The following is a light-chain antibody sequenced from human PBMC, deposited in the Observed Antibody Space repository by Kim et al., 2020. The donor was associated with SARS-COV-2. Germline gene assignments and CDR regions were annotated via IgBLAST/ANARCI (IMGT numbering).Light chain of an antibody. Sequence: QSALTQPASVSGSPGQSITISCTGTSSDVGSYNLVSWYQQHPGKAPKLIIYEVSKRPSGVSNRFSGSKSGNTASLTISGLQAEDEADYYCCSYAGSSRVFGGGTQLTVL. V-gene: IGLV2-23*02. J-gene: IGLJ3*02. CDR3: CSYAGSSRV. CDR2: EVS. CDR1: SSDVGSYNL.